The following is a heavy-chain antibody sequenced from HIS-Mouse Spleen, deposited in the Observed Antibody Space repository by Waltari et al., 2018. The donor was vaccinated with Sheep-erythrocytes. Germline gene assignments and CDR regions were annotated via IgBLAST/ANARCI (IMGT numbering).Heavy chain of an antibody. J-gene: IGHJ5*02. CDR1: GFTFISYG. D-gene: IGHD1-26*01. CDR3: AKVGATGWFDP. Sequence: QVQLVESGGGVVQPGRSLRLSCAASGFTFISYGMHWVRQAPGKGLEWVAVISHDGSNKYYADSVKGRFTISRDNSKNTLYLQMNSLRAEDTAVYYCAKVGATGWFDPWGQGTLVTVSS. V-gene: IGHV3-30*18. CDR2: ISHDGSNK.